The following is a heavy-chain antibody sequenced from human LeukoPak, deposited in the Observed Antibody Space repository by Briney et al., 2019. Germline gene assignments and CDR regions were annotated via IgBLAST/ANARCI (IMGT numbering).Heavy chain of an antibody. D-gene: IGHD6-13*01. V-gene: IGHV4-59*01. J-gene: IGHJ3*02. CDR1: GGSISSYY. CDR2: IYYNGST. CDR3: ARDRGSSSWYGAFDI. Sequence: SETLSLTCTVSGGSISSYYWSWIRQPPGKGLEWIGYIYYNGSTNYNPSLKSRVTISVDTSKNQFSLKLSSVTAADTAVYYCARDRGSSSWYGAFDIWGQGTMVTVSS.